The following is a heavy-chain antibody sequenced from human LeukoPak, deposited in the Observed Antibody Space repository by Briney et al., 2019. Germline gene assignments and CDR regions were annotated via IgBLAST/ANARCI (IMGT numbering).Heavy chain of an antibody. V-gene: IGHV1-18*01. D-gene: IGHD6-6*01. CDR2: ISAYNGNT. Sequence: ASVKVSCKASGYTFTSYGISWVRQAPGQGLEWMGWISAYNGNTKYAQKFQGRVTMTTDTSTSTAYMEVRSLRSDDTAVYHCARGRIAARPYYYGMDVWGQGTTVTVSS. CDR3: ARGRIAARPYYYGMDV. CDR1: GYTFTSYG. J-gene: IGHJ6*02.